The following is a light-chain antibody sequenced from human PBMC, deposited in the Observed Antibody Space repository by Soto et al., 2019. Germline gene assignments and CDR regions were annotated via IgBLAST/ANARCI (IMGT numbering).Light chain of an antibody. J-gene: IGKJ4*01. Sequence: EIVLTQSPGTLSLSPGESATLSCRASQSVGNNYLAWYQQKPGQAPRLLIYGASSRATGIPDRCRGSGSGTDFTLTISRLEPKDFAVYYCQQYVSSPLTFGGGTKLEIK. V-gene: IGKV3-20*01. CDR3: QQYVSSPLT. CDR1: QSVGNNY. CDR2: GAS.